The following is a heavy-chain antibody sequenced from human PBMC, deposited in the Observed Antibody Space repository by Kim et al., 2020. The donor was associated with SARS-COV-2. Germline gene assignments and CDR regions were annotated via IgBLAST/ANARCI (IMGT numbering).Heavy chain of an antibody. CDR2: IIPIFGTA. J-gene: IGHJ5*02. V-gene: IGHV1-69*13. CDR3: ARYYGSGSYFRWFDP. Sequence: SVKVSCKASGGTFSSYAISWVRQAPGQGLEWMGGIIPIFGTANYAQKFQGRVTITADESTSTAYMELSSLRSEDTAVYYCARYYGSGSYFRWFDPWGQGTLVTVSS. D-gene: IGHD3-10*01. CDR1: GGTFSSYA.